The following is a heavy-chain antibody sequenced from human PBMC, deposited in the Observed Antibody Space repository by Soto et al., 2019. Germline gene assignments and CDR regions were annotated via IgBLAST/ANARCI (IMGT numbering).Heavy chain of an antibody. CDR1: GFTFSSYS. V-gene: IGHV3-48*02. CDR2: ISSSSSTI. Sequence: EVQLVESGGGLVQPGGSLRLSCAASGFTFSSYSMNWVRQAPGKGLEWVSYISSSSSTIYYADSVKGRFTISRDNAKNSLYLQMNSLRDEDTAVYYCARGIYYDSSGHLLFDYWGQGTLVTVSS. J-gene: IGHJ4*02. CDR3: ARGIYYDSSGHLLFDY. D-gene: IGHD3-22*01.